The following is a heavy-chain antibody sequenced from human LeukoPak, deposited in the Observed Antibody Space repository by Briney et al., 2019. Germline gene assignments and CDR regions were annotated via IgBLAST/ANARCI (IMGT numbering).Heavy chain of an antibody. D-gene: IGHD3-3*01. Sequence: PSETLSLTCTVSGVSISSYYWSWIRQPPGKGLEWIGEINHSGSTNYNPSLQSRVTISVGTSKNQFSLKLSSVTAADTAVYYCTRRDFWSGYYNYWGQGTLVTVSS. CDR1: GVSISSYY. V-gene: IGHV4-34*01. CDR2: INHSGST. CDR3: TRRDFWSGYYNY. J-gene: IGHJ4*02.